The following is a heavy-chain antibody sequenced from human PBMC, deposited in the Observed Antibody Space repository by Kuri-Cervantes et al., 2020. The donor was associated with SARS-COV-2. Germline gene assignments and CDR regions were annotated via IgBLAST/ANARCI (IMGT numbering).Heavy chain of an antibody. CDR1: GGSVSSGSYY. J-gene: IGHJ5*02. CDR3: ARSARRDGYNYWFDP. V-gene: IGHV4-61*01. D-gene: IGHD5-24*01. CDR2: IYYSGST. Sequence: GSLRLSCTVSGGSVSSGSYYWSWIRQPPGKGLEWIGYIYYSGSTNYNPSLKSRVTISVDTSKNQFSLKLSSVTAADTAVYYCARSARRDGYNYWFDPWGQGTRVTVSS.